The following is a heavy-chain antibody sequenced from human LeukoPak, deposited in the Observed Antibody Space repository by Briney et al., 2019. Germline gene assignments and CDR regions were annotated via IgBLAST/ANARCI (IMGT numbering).Heavy chain of an antibody. D-gene: IGHD1-26*01. CDR1: GFTFSSYW. CDR2: VSTDGAST. V-gene: IGHV3-74*01. J-gene: IGHJ4*02. CDR3: ARAASWELLGSDFDY. Sequence: PGGSLRLSCAVSGFTFSSYWMHWVRQAPGKGLVWVSRVSTDGASTSYADPVKGRFTISRDNAKNTLYLQMNSLRVEDTAVYYCARAASWELLGSDFDYWGQGTLVTVSS.